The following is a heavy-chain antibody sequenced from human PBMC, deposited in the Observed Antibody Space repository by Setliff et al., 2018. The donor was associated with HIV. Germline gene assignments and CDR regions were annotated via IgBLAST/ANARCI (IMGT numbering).Heavy chain of an antibody. D-gene: IGHD3-9*01. CDR2: INHSGST. J-gene: IGHJ4*02. CDR3: ARGCFDWLLSSYYFDY. Sequence: SETLSLTCAVYGGSFSGYYWSWIRQPPGKGLEWIGEINHSGSTNYNPSLKSRVTISVDTSKNQFSLKLSSVTAADTAVYYCARGCFDWLLSSYYFDYWGQGTLVTVSS. V-gene: IGHV4-34*01. CDR1: GGSFSGYY.